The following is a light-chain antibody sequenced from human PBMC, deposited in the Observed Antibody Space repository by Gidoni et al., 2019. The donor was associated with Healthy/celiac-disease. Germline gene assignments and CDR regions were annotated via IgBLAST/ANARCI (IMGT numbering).Light chain of an antibody. CDR1: QSVSSN. V-gene: IGKV3-15*01. J-gene: IGKJ4*01. CDR2: GAS. CDR3: QQYNNWPLT. Sequence: DIVMTQSPATLSVSPGERATLSCRASQSVSSNLAWYQQKPGQDHRLLIYGASTRATGIPARFSGSGSGTEFTLTISSLQSEDFAVYYCQQYNNWPLTFGGGTKVEIK.